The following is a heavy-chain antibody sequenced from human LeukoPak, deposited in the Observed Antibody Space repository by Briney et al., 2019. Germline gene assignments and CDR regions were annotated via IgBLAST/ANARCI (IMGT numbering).Heavy chain of an antibody. V-gene: IGHV4-4*07. CDR1: GGSISSYH. Sequence: SETLSLTCTASGGSISSYHWIWIRQPAGKGLEWIGRINSNGGTVYNPSLKSRATMSLDMTNNQFSLKLGSVTAADTAVYYCARDRGLDGSDQLDSWGPGTLVAVSS. D-gene: IGHD3-10*01. CDR2: INSNGGT. J-gene: IGHJ5*01. CDR3: ARDRGLDGSDQLDS.